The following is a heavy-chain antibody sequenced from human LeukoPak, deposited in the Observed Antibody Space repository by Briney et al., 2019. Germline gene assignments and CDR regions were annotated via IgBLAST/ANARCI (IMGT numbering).Heavy chain of an antibody. Sequence: ASVKVSCKASGYTFTSYDINWVRQATGQGLEWMGWMNPNSGNTGYAQKFQGRVTMTRNTSISTAYMELSSVRSEDTAVYYCARGPTMIVVVITGTYYFDYWGQGTLVTVSS. V-gene: IGHV1-8*01. CDR3: ARGPTMIVVVITGTYYFDY. D-gene: IGHD3-22*01. CDR2: MNPNSGNT. J-gene: IGHJ4*02. CDR1: GYTFTSYD.